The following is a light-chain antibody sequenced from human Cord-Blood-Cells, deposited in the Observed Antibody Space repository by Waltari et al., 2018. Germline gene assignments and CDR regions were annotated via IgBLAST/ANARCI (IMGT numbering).Light chain of an antibody. V-gene: IGKV3-11*01. CDR1: QSVSSY. CDR2: DAS. CDR3: QQRSNWPPLT. Sequence: IVLTQSPAPLSLSPGERATLSCRASQSVSSYLAWYQQEPGQAPRRLIYDASNRATGIPARFSGSGSGTDFTLTISSLEPEDFAVYYCQQRSNWPPLTFGGGTKVEIK. J-gene: IGKJ4*01.